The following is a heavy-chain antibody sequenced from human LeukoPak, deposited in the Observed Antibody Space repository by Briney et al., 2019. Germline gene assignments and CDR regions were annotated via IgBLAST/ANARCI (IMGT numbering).Heavy chain of an antibody. J-gene: IGHJ4*02. CDR2: IYYSGST. CDR1: GGSISSSSYY. Sequence: SETLSLTCTVSGGSISSSSYYWGWIRQPPGKGLEWIGSIYYSGSTYYNPSLKSRVTISVDTSKNQFSLKLSSVTAADMAVYYCARFSGACFDYWGQGTLVTVSS. V-gene: IGHV4-39*01. CDR3: ARFSGACFDY. D-gene: IGHD3-3*02.